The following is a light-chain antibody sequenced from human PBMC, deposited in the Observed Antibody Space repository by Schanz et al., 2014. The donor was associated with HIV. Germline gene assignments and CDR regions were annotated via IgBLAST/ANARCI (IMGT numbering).Light chain of an antibody. CDR1: TSDIGGYNY. Sequence: SALTQPPSASGSPGQSVTISCTGTTSDIGGYNYVSWYQQHPDKAPQLLIYEVNMRPSGVPDRFSGSKSGNTASLTISGLQAEDEADYYCCSYAGSYVFGTGTKLTVL. CDR3: CSYAGSYV. J-gene: IGLJ1*01. CDR2: EVN. V-gene: IGLV2-8*01.